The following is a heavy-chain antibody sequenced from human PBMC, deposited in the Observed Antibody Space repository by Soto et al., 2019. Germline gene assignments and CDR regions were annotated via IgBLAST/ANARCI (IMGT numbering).Heavy chain of an antibody. J-gene: IGHJ3*02. CDR2: ISYDGSNK. Sequence: GGSLRLSCAASGFTFSSYGMHWVRQAPGKGLEWVAVISYDGSNKYYADSVKGRFTISRDNSKNTLYLQMNSLRAEDTAVYYCAKGWGGTTRDAFDIWGQGTMVTVSS. D-gene: IGHD1-1*01. CDR1: GFTFSSYG. CDR3: AKGWGGTTRDAFDI. V-gene: IGHV3-30*18.